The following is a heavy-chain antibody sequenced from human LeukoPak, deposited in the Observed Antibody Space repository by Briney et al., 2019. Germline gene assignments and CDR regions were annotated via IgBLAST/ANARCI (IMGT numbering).Heavy chain of an antibody. J-gene: IGHJ6*03. CDR3: ARRKRRDHGSGWFHYYYYMDV. Sequence: PGGSLRLSCAASGFTFSSYWMSWVRQAPGKGLEWVANIKQDGSEKYYVDSVKGRFTISRDNAKNSLYLQMNSLRAEDTAVYYCARRKRRDHGSGWFHYYYYMDVWGKGTTVTVSS. D-gene: IGHD6-19*01. CDR1: GFTFSSYW. V-gene: IGHV3-7*01. CDR2: IKQDGSEK.